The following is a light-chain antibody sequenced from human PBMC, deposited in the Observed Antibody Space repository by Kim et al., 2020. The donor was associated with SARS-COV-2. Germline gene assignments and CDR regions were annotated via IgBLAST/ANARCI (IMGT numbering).Light chain of an antibody. V-gene: IGLV2-14*04. CDR2: DVN. CDR3: CTYTTTSWI. CDR1: SSDIGDYDY. J-gene: IGLJ2*01. Sequence: PGHSITISCTGTSSDIGDYDYVSWYQQHPGKAPKFMIYDVNKRPSGVSTRFSGSKSGNTASLTITGLQSEDEADYYCCTYTTTSWIFGGGTQLTVL.